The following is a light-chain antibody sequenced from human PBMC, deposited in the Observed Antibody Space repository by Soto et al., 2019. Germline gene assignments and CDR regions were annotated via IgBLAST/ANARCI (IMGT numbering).Light chain of an antibody. CDR3: SSYTSCSTRV. CDR1: SSDVGGYNY. V-gene: IGLV2-14*01. CDR2: EVS. Sequence: QSALTQPASVSGSPGQSITISCTGTSSDVGGYNYVSWYQQHPGKAPKLMIYEVSNRPSGVSNRFSGSKSGNTASLTISGLQAGDEADYYCSSYTSCSTRVFGGGTKLTVL. J-gene: IGLJ3*02.